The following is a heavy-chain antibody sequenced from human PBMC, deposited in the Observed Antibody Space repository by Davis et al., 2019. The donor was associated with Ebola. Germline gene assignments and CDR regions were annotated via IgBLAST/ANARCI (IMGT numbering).Heavy chain of an antibody. J-gene: IGHJ4*02. V-gene: IGHV1-2*06. Sequence: ASMKVSCKASGYTFIDYYIHWIRQAPGQGLEWLGRINPNRGDTKYAQKFQGRVAMTRDTSIRTAFMELSGLRSDDTAVYYCSRDASTGTGYWGQGTLVTVSS. CDR1: GYTFIDYY. CDR2: INPNRGDT. CDR3: SRDASTGTGY. D-gene: IGHD1-1*01.